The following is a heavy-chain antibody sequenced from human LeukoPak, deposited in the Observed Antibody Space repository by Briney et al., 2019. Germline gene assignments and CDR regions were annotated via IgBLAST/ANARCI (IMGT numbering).Heavy chain of an antibody. CDR2: VFYSGST. CDR1: GGSITNYY. Sequence: SETLSLTCTASGGSITNYYWNWIRQPPGKGLEWIGYVFYSGSTNYNPSLKSRVTISVDTSKNQFSLKLTSVTAADTALYYCARDAVTYDAFDIWGQGTMVTVSS. D-gene: IGHD2-21*02. V-gene: IGHV4-59*01. J-gene: IGHJ3*02. CDR3: ARDAVTYDAFDI.